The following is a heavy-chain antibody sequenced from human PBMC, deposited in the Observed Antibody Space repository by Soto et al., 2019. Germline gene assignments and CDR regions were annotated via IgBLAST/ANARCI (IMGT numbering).Heavy chain of an antibody. D-gene: IGHD3-16*02. Sequence: GGSLRLSCAVSGLTVNPIFMSWVRQAPGKGLELLSLIYDGDKTYYADSVKGRFTVSRDSSKNTLFLQMNSLRVEDTAVYYCAKDSFRPDTWGQGTLVTVSS. CDR1: GLTVNPIF. V-gene: IGHV3-53*01. CDR3: AKDSFRPDT. CDR2: IYDGDKT. J-gene: IGHJ5*02.